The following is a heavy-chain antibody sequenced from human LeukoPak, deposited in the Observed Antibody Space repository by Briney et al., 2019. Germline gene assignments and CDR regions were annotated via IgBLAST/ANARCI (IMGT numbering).Heavy chain of an antibody. V-gene: IGHV3-7*05. D-gene: IGHD6-6*01. J-gene: IGHJ4*02. Sequence: GGSLRLSCAASGFTFSSYWMGWVRQAPGKGLEWVANIKQDGSEKYYVDSVKGRFTTSRDNAKNSLNLQMDSLRAEDTAVYYCARAIIAARPGFDYWGQGTLVTVSS. CDR3: ARAIIAARPGFDY. CDR2: IKQDGSEK. CDR1: GFTFSSYW.